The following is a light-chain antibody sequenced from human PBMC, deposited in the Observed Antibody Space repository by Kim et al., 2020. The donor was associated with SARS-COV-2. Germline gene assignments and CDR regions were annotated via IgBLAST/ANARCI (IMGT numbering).Light chain of an antibody. J-gene: IGKJ1*01. CDR3: QQYGNSPST. CDR1: QSVSNNY. V-gene: IGKV3-20*01. Sequence: SPGERATLSCRASQSVSNNYLAWYQQKPGQAPRLLIYGASTRATGIPDRFSGSGSGTDFTLSISRLEAEDFAVYYCQQYGNSPSTFGQGTKVDIK. CDR2: GAS.